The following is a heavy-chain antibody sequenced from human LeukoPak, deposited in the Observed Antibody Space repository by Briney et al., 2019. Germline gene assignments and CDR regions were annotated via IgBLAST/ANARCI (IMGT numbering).Heavy chain of an antibody. J-gene: IGHJ4*02. CDR3: AKDLRGIAVAED. Sequence: GSLRLSCAASGFTFSSYGMHWVRQAPGKGLEWVAVISYDGSNKYYADSVKGRFTISRDNSKNTLYLQMNSLRAEDTAVYYCAKDLRGIAVAEDWGQGTLVTVSS. CDR1: GFTFSSYG. D-gene: IGHD6-19*01. CDR2: ISYDGSNK. V-gene: IGHV3-30*18.